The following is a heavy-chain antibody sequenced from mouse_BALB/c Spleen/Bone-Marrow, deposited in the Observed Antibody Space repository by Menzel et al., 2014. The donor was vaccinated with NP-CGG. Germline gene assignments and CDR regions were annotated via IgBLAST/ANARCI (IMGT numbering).Heavy chain of an antibody. CDR2: IDTSDSYT. D-gene: IGHD2-10*02. CDR3: ARRYGHYWYFDV. CDR1: GYTFTDYW. V-gene: IGHV1-69*01. J-gene: IGHJ1*01. Sequence: QVQLQQSGAELVMPGASVKMSCKASGYTFTDYWMHWVKQRPGQGPEWIGAIDTSDSYTTYNQNFKDKATLTVDESSSTAYMQFSSLTSEDSAVYYCARRYGHYWYFDVWGAGTTVTVSS.